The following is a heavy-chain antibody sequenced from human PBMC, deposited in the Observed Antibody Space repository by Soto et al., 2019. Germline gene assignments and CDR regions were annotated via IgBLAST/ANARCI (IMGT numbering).Heavy chain of an antibody. D-gene: IGHD2-15*01. J-gene: IGHJ6*02. CDR2: IHHSGNS. CDR3: VRGGGYYYCSGSYYHCSGGSCYPTGYYYGMDV. CDR1: RYSIISYKS. V-gene: IGHV4-4*02. Sequence: SETLSLTCAVSRYSIISYKSCSRVRQPPRKGLKWIGEIHHSGNSNYNPSLKSRVIISVDKSKNQFTLKQSSLTDADTAVYYCVRGGGYYYCSGSYYHCSGGSCYPTGYYYGMDVWGQGTTVS.